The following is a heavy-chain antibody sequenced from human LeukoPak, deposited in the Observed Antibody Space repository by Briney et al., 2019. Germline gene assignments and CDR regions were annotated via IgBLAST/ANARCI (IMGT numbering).Heavy chain of an antibody. CDR1: GLTLRNAW. Sequence: GGSLRLSCAASGLTLRNAWMSWVRQGPGKGLEWVSAISGSGGSTYYADSVKGRFTISRDNSKNTLYLQMNSLRAEDTAVYYCARDCSSTSCYPFDYWGQGTLVTVSS. J-gene: IGHJ4*02. D-gene: IGHD2-2*01. CDR2: ISGSGGST. V-gene: IGHV3-23*01. CDR3: ARDCSSTSCYPFDY.